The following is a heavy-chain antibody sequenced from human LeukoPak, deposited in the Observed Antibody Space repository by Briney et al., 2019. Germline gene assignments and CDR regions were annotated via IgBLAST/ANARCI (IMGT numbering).Heavy chain of an antibody. D-gene: IGHD1-26*01. J-gene: IGHJ4*02. CDR2: ISWNRGSI. Sequence: GRSLRLSCAASGFTFDDYAMHWVRQAPGKGLEWVSGISWNRGSIGYADSVKGRFTISRDNAKNSLYLQMNSLRAEDPALYYCAKVSGYSTYDTRSSFDYWGQGTLVTVSS. CDR3: AKVSGYSTYDTRSSFDY. V-gene: IGHV3-9*01. CDR1: GFTFDDYA.